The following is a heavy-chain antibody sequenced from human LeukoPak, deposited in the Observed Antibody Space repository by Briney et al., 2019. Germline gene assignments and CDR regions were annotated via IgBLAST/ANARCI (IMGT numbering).Heavy chain of an antibody. CDR1: GYTLTELS. CDR2: FDPEDGET. V-gene: IGHV1-24*01. D-gene: IGHD3-3*01. J-gene: IGHJ6*02. Sequence: VASVKVSCKVSGYTLTELSMHWVRQAPGKGLEWMGGFDPEDGETIYAQKFQGRVTMTEDTSTDTAYIELSSLRSEDTAVYYCATDGTRYYDFWSGYLGTSGMDVWGQGTTVTVSS. CDR3: ATDGTRYYDFWSGYLGTSGMDV.